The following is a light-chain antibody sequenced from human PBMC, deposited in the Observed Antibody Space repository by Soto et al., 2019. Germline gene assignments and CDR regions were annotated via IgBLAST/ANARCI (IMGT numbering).Light chain of an antibody. CDR3: QQSYSIPIT. CDR1: QSISSY. CDR2: AAS. Sequence: DIQMTQSPSSLSASVGDRVTITCRASQSISSYLNWYQQKPGKAPKLLIYAASSLQSGVPSRFSGSGSGTDFNLTIRSLQPEDFATYYCQQSYSIPITIGQGTRLAIK. J-gene: IGKJ5*01. V-gene: IGKV1-39*01.